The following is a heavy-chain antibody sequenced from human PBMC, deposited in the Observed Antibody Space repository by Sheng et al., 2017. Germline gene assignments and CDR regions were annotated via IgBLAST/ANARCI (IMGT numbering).Heavy chain of an antibody. Sequence: EVQLVESGGGLVQPGRSLRLSCTASGFTFGDYAMSWVRQAPGKGLEWVGFIRSKAYGGTTEYAASVKGRFTISRDDSKSIAYLQMNSLKTEDTAVYYCTRDREFGTHRNDYWGQGTLVTVSS. CDR3: TRDREFGTHRNDY. CDR2: IRSKAYGGTT. CDR1: GFTFGDYA. J-gene: IGHJ4*02. D-gene: IGHD3-10*01. V-gene: IGHV3-49*04.